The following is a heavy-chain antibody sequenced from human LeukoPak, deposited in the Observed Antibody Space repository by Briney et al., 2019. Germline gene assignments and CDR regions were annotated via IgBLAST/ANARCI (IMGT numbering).Heavy chain of an antibody. V-gene: IGHV3-23*01. J-gene: IGHJ3*02. CDR1: GVTFSRYW. CDR2: LTGSGMTT. D-gene: IGHD3-16*02. CDR3: AKVITARPFDAFDI. Sequence: GGSLRLSCAASGVTFSRYWMHWVRQAPGKGLEWVSTLTGSGMTTYYADSVKGRLTISRDNSKNTLFLQMNSLRAEDTAVYYCAKVITARPFDAFDIWGQGTLVTVSS.